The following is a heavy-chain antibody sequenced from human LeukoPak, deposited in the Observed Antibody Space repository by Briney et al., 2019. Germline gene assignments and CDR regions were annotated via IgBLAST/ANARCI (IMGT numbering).Heavy chain of an antibody. CDR3: ASPGVRTSADDAFDI. CDR2: IIPIFGTA. CDR1: GYSFISSD. Sequence: ASVKVSCKASGYSFISSDISWVRQAPGQGLEWMGGIIPIFGTANYAQKFQGRVTITADESTSTAYMELSSLRSEDTAVYYCASPGVRTSADDAFDIWGQGTMVTVSS. J-gene: IGHJ3*02. D-gene: IGHD2-2*01. V-gene: IGHV1-69*13.